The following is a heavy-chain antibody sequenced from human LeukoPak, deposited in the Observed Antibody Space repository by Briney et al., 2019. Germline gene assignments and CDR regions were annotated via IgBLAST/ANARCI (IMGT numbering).Heavy chain of an antibody. CDR3: ARAMRELPQSPDY. CDR2: INPNSGGT. J-gene: IGHJ4*02. Sequence: ASVKVSCKASGYTFTGYYMHWVRQAPGQGLEWMGWINPNSGGTNYAQKFQGRVTMTRDTSISTAYMELSRLRSDDTAVYYCARAMRELPQSPDYWGQGTLVTVSS. V-gene: IGHV1-2*02. CDR1: GYTFTGYY. D-gene: IGHD1-26*01.